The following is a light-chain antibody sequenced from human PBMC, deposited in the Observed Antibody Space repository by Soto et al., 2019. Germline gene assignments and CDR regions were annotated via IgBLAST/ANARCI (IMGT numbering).Light chain of an antibody. CDR2: DAS. J-gene: IGKJ4*01. Sequence: DIQMTQSPSSLSASIGDTVTITCHSSQYIGNYLNWYQQKPGRAPKLLIYDASNLHTGVPSRFSGSVFGIVFTLTINFLLPDNRATYFCQQYNSLPLTFGGGTKLDIK. CDR3: QQYNSLPLT. CDR1: QYIGNY. V-gene: IGKV1-33*01.